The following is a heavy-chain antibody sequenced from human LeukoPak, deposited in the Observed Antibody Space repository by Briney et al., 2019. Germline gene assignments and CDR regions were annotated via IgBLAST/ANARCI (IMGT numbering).Heavy chain of an antibody. V-gene: IGHV3-21*01. D-gene: IGHD6-19*01. Sequence: GGSLRLSCAASGFTISNYSVNWVRQAPGKGLAWVSSITTSSSYIYYADSVKGRFTISRDNAKNSLYLQMNSLRAEDTAVYYCARDSAVAVAGNDYWGQGTLVTVSS. J-gene: IGHJ4*02. CDR2: ITTSSSYI. CDR3: ARDSAVAVAGNDY. CDR1: GFTISNYS.